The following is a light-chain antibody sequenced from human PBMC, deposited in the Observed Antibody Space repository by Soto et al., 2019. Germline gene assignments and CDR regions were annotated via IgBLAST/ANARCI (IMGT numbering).Light chain of an antibody. CDR1: QSSSSTY. J-gene: IGKJ2*01. V-gene: IGKV3-20*01. CDR2: GAS. Sequence: EIVLTQSPGTLSLSPGERATLSCSASQSSSSTYLAWYQQKPGQAPRLLIYGASSRATGIPDRFSVSGSGTDFPLTISRLEPEDFAVYYCHQYGGSPPYTFGQWTKREIK. CDR3: HQYGGSPPYT.